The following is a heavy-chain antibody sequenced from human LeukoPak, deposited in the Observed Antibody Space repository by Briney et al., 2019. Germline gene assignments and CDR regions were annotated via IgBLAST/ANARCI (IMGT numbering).Heavy chain of an antibody. D-gene: IGHD6-13*01. Sequence: SVKVSCKASGGTFSGYAISWVRQAPGQGLEWMGRIIPIFGIANYAQKFQGRVTITADKSTSTAYMELSSLRSEDTAVYYCARDRRIAAASYYYGMDVWGQGTTVTVSS. J-gene: IGHJ6*02. CDR3: ARDRRIAAASYYYGMDV. CDR2: IIPIFGIA. V-gene: IGHV1-69*04. CDR1: GGTFSGYA.